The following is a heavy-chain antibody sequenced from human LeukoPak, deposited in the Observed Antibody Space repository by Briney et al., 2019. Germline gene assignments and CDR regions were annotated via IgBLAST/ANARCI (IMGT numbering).Heavy chain of an antibody. D-gene: IGHD6-13*01. CDR3: ARHSSSRAVGY. V-gene: IGHV4-59*08. CDR1: GGSISNYY. CDR2: IYYSGST. J-gene: IGHJ4*02. Sequence: PSETLSLTCTVSGGSISNYYWSWIRPPPGTGLAWIGYIYYSGSTNYNPSLTSRVTISVDTSKHQFSLKLSSVTAADTAVYYCARHSSSRAVGYWGQGTLVTVSS.